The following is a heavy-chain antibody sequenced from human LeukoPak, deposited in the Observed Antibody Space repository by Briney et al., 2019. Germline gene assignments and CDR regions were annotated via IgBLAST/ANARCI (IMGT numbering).Heavy chain of an antibody. V-gene: IGHV4-39*07. CDR2: INHSGST. D-gene: IGHD6-19*01. CDR3: ARSPSGWYFNAFDI. J-gene: IGHJ3*02. CDR1: GGPISSIHYY. Sequence: PSETLSLTCNVSGGPISSIHYYWGWIRQPPGKGLEWIGEINHSGSTNYNPSLKSRVTISVDTSKNQFSLKLSSVTAADTAVYYCARSPSGWYFNAFDIWGQGTMVTVSS.